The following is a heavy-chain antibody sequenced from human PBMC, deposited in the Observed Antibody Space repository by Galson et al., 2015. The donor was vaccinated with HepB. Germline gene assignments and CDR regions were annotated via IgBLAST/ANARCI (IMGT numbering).Heavy chain of an antibody. CDR3: ARDLAGFGATFDY. J-gene: IGHJ4*02. CDR2: INVGNGNT. Sequence: SVKVSCKASGYTFTNFDIHWVRQAPGQRPEWLAWINVGNGNTEYSQKFQGRVTVARDTSANTAYMELSRLKSEDTALYYCARDLAGFGATFDYWGQGTLVTVSS. CDR1: GYTFTNFD. V-gene: IGHV1-3*01. D-gene: IGHD3-10*01.